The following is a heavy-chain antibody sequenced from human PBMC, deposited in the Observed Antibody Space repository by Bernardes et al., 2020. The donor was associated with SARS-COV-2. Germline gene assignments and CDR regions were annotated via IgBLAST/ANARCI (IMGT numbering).Heavy chain of an antibody. Sequence: GSLRLSCAASGFTFSNYGIHWVRQAPGKGLEWVAVISYYERSEYYADSVKGRFTISRDNSKNTVYLQMNSLRPEDTAVYYCAKDLTAFYYDDSGHYSLFDYWGQGTLVTVSS. CDR2: ISYYERSE. V-gene: IGHV3-30*18. CDR3: AKDLTAFYYDDSGHYSLFDY. CDR1: GFTFSNYG. D-gene: IGHD3-22*01. J-gene: IGHJ4*02.